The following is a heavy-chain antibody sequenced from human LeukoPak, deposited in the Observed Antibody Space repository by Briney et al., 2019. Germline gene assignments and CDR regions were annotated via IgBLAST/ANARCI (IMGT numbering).Heavy chain of an antibody. V-gene: IGHV4-34*01. J-gene: IGHJ4*02. CDR1: GGSFSGYY. CDR3: ARIQGDSTSPKNRFDY. CDR2: INHSGST. D-gene: IGHD3-16*01. Sequence: PSETLSLTCAVYGGSFSGYYWSWIRQPPGKGLEWIGEINHSGSTNYNPSLKSRVTISVDTSKNQFSLKLSSVTAADTAVYYCARIQGDSTSPKNRFDYWGQGTLVTVSS.